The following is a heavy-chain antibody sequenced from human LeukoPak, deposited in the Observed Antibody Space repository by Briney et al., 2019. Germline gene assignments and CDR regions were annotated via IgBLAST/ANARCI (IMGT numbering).Heavy chain of an antibody. CDR2: INPNSGGT. J-gene: IGHJ3*02. Sequence: ASVKVSCKASGYTFTGYYMHWVRQAPGQGLEWMGWINPNSGGTNYAQKFQGRFTMTRDTSISTAYMELSRLRSDDTAVYYCARPAMVRGVIRGAFDIWGQGTMVTVSS. CDR3: ARPAMVRGVIRGAFDI. V-gene: IGHV1-2*02. CDR1: GYTFTGYY. D-gene: IGHD3-10*01.